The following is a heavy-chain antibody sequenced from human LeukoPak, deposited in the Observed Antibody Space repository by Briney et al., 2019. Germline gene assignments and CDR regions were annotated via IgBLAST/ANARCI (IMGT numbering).Heavy chain of an antibody. CDR3: ARGAQNYYGSGSYYNLPRSYYYMDV. V-gene: IGHV1-2*02. J-gene: IGHJ6*03. D-gene: IGHD3-10*01. Sequence: GASVKVSCKVSGYTFTGYYMHWVRQAPGQGLEWMGWINPDSGGTNYAQKFQGRVTMTRDTSISTAYMELSRLRSDDTAVYYCARGAQNYYGSGSYYNLPRSYYYMDVWGKGTTVTISS. CDR1: GYTFTGYY. CDR2: INPDSGGT.